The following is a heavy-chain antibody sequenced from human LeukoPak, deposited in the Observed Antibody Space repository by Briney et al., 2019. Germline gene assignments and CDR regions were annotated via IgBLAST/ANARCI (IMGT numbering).Heavy chain of an antibody. D-gene: IGHD2-15*01. CDR3: ANSIRFYCSGGSCSGDGFDY. J-gene: IGHJ4*02. Sequence: GGSLRLSCAASGFTFSSYGMHWVRQAPGKGLEWVAVISYDGSDKYYADSVKGRFTISRDNSKNTLYLQMNSLRADDAAVYYCANSIRFYCSGGSCSGDGFDYWGQGTLVIVSS. CDR1: GFTFSSYG. V-gene: IGHV3-30*19. CDR2: ISYDGSDK.